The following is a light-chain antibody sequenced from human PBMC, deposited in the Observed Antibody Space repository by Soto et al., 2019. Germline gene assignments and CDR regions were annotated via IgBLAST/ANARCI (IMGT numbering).Light chain of an antibody. J-gene: IGKJ4*01. CDR2: GTS. CDR1: QSVSSN. V-gene: IGKV3-15*01. Sequence: EIVMTQSPATLSVSPGERATLFCRASQSVSSNLAWYQQKPGQAPRLLIYGTSTRATGIPARFSGSGSGTEFTLTISSPQSEDFAVYYCQQYNNWPPLTFGGGTKVVIK. CDR3: QQYNNWPPLT.